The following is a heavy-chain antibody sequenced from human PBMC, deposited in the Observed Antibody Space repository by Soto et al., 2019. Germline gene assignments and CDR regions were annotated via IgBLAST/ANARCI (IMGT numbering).Heavy chain of an antibody. D-gene: IGHD3-22*01. CDR2: ISFDGSNK. CDR3: AKVDSSAYFPFDY. J-gene: IGHJ4*02. CDR1: GSTFSNYG. Sequence: QVQLVESWGGVVQPGTSLRLSCAASGSTFSNYGMHWVRQAPGKGLEWMAVISFDGSNKYYADSVKGRFTISRDNSKSTLYLQMNSLRAEDTAVYYCAKVDSSAYFPFDYWGQGTLVTVSS. V-gene: IGHV3-30*18.